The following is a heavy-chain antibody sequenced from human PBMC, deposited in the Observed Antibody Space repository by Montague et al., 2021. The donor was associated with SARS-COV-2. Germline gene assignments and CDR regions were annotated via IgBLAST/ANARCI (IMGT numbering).Heavy chain of an antibody. CDR1: GFTFSYYA. Sequence: SLRLSCAASGFTFSYYAMNWVRQAPGKGLEWVSVIYGVGRTDYRDSVKGRFTISRDDSKDELYLQMNSLRVEDTAVYYCVKGKFSNELWGQGTLVTVSS. CDR3: VKGKFSNEL. D-gene: IGHD2-8*01. CDR2: IYGVGRT. J-gene: IGHJ4*02. V-gene: IGHV3-23*03.